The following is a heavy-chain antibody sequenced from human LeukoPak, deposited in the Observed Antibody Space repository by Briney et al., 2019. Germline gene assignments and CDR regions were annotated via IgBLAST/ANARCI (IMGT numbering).Heavy chain of an antibody. CDR3: ARMDTAMVEGDY. D-gene: IGHD5-18*01. CDR1: GYTFTGYY. CDR2: INPNSGGT. V-gene: IGHV1-2*02. Sequence: ASVTVSCKASGYTFTGYYIHWVRQAPGQGLEWMGWINPNSGGTNYAQKFQGRVTMTRDTSISTAYMELSRLRSDDTAVYYCARMDTAMVEGDYWGQGTLVTVSS. J-gene: IGHJ4*02.